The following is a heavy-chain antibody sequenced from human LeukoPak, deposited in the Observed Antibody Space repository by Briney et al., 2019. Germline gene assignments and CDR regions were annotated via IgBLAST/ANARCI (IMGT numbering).Heavy chain of an antibody. V-gene: IGHV1-2*02. Sequence: ASVNVSCKASGYTFTGDYMHWVRQAAGQGLEGMGWINPNSGGTNYAQKFQGRVTMTRDTSISTAYMELSRLRSDDTAVYYCARLYEGYCSSTSCSTFGYWGQGTLVTVSS. CDR2: INPNSGGT. J-gene: IGHJ4*02. CDR1: GYTFTGDY. D-gene: IGHD2-2*01. CDR3: ARLYEGYCSSTSCSTFGY.